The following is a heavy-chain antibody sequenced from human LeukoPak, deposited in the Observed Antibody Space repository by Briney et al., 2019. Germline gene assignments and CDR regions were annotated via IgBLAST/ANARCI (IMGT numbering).Heavy chain of an antibody. CDR1: GFTFTNYV. Sequence: PGGSLRLSCAASGFTFTNYVMNWVRQAPGKGLEWVSSITGTADKTYDADSVKGRFTISRDNSKNTLSLHMSSLRVEDTAIYYCARRGGSRGWGAFDIWGQGTIVTVSS. CDR2: ITGTADKT. D-gene: IGHD6-19*01. CDR3: ARRGGSRGWGAFDI. J-gene: IGHJ3*02. V-gene: IGHV3-23*01.